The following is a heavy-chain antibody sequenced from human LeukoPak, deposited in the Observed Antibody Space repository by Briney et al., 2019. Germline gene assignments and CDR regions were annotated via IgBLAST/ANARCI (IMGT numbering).Heavy chain of an antibody. Sequence: PGGSLRLSCAASGFSFDTYAMHWVRQAPGQGLEWVTLIWHDGSHKFYSNSVRGQFTISRDNSTNTVYLQMNKLRHDDTAVYYCARAIFGSGSYPDFWGQGTLVTVSS. CDR1: GFSFDTYA. CDR2: IWHDGSHK. V-gene: IGHV3-33*01. D-gene: IGHD3-10*01. J-gene: IGHJ4*02. CDR3: ARAIFGSGSYPDF.